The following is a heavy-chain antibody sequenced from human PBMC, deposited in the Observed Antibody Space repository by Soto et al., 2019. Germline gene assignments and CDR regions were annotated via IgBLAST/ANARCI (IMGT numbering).Heavy chain of an antibody. CDR3: AGQAEGGSHYGY. D-gene: IGHD5-12*01. CDR1: GYTFTSYA. CDR2: INAGNGNT. V-gene: IGHV1-3*01. Sequence: QVQLVQSGAEVKKPGASVKVSCKASGYTFTSYAMHWVRQAPGQRLEWMGWINAGNGNTKYSQKFQGRVTITRDTPESTAYMELSSARSEATAVYSWAGQAEGGSHYGYWGQGALVTVSS. J-gene: IGHJ4*02.